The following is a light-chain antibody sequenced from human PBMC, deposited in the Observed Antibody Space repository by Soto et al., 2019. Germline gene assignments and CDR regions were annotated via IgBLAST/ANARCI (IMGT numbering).Light chain of an antibody. Sequence: SYELTQPLSGSVALGQTARITCGGNNIASKNVHWYQQRPAQAPILVIYRDNNRPSGIPERFSCSNSGNTATLTINGAQSGDEADHFCQVWDSSTVFGGGTKISVL. CDR3: QVWDSSTV. J-gene: IGLJ2*01. CDR2: RDN. CDR1: NIASKN. V-gene: IGLV3-9*01.